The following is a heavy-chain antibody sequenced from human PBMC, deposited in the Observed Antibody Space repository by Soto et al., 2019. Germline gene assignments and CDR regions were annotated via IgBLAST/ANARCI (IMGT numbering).Heavy chain of an antibody. V-gene: IGHV1-3*01. CDR1: GYTFTTHI. Sequence: QVQLVQSGAEVKEPGASVKLSCKASGYTFTTHILHWVRQVPGQRLEWMGWVNGSSGDTKYSQRFQGRVTITRDTSATTAYMELTRLTSEDKAIYYCARDSGRVRPSGDLDNWGRGTLVTVSS. D-gene: IGHD2-21*02. CDR2: VNGSSGDT. CDR3: ARDSGRVRPSGDLDN. J-gene: IGHJ4*02.